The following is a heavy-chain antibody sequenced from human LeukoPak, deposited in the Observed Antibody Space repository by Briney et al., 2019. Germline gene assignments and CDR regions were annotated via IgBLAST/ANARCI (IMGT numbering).Heavy chain of an antibody. Sequence: EASVKLSCKASGYTFTGYYIHWVRQAPGQGLEWMGWINPNSGGTNYAQKFQGRVTMTRDTSISTAYMELSRLRSDDTAVYYCARGIGVPAAMPFWGQGTLVTVSS. CDR3: ARGIGVPAAMPF. V-gene: IGHV1-2*02. CDR2: INPNSGGT. D-gene: IGHD2-2*01. CDR1: GYTFTGYY. J-gene: IGHJ4*02.